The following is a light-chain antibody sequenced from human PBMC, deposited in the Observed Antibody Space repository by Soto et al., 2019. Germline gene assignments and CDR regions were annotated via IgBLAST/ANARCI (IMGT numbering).Light chain of an antibody. J-gene: IGKJ3*01. V-gene: IGKV1-33*01. Sequence: DIQMTQSPSSLSASVGDRVTITCQASQDISNYLNWYQQKPGKAPKLLIYDASNLETGVPSRFSGSGSGTDFTFTISSLQTEDLATYHCQQYEDLPLSFGPGTKVDF. CDR2: DAS. CDR3: QQYEDLPLS. CDR1: QDISNY.